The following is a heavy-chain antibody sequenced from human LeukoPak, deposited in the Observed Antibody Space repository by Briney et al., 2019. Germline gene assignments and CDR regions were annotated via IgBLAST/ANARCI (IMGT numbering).Heavy chain of an antibody. J-gene: IGHJ5*02. V-gene: IGHV1-2*02. CDR2: INPNSGGT. Sequence: ASVKVSCKASGYTFTGYYMHWVRQAPGQGLEWMGWINPNSGGTDYAQKFQGRVTMTRDTSISTAYMELSRLRSDDTAVYYCARDFRAAMVSDWFDPWGQGTLVTVSS. CDR3: ARDFRAAMVSDWFDP. CDR1: GYTFTGYY. D-gene: IGHD5-18*01.